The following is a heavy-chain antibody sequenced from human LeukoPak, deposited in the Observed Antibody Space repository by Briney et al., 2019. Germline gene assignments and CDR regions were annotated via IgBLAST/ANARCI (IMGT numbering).Heavy chain of an antibody. CDR2: ISAYNGNT. Sequence: ASVKVSCKASGYTLTSYGISWVRQAPGQGLEWMGWISAYNGNTNYAQKLQGRVTMTTDTSTSTAYMELRSLRSDDTAVYYCARTGFDYYGSGGFPLGFDYWGQGTLVTVSS. J-gene: IGHJ4*02. V-gene: IGHV1-18*01. CDR1: GYTLTSYG. CDR3: ARTGFDYYGSGGFPLGFDY. D-gene: IGHD3-10*01.